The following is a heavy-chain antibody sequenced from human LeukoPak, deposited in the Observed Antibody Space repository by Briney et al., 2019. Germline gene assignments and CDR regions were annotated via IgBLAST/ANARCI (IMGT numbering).Heavy chain of an antibody. CDR2: IYTSGST. CDR1: GGSISSGSYY. J-gene: IGHJ4*02. D-gene: IGHD6-6*01. V-gene: IGHV4-61*02. CDR3: ARGVASSSDFDY. Sequence: SETLSLTCTVSGGSISSGSYYWSRIRQPAGKGLEWIGRIYTSGSTNYNPSLKSRVTISVDTSKNQFSLKLSSVTAADTAVYYCARGVASSSDFDYWGQGTLVTVSS.